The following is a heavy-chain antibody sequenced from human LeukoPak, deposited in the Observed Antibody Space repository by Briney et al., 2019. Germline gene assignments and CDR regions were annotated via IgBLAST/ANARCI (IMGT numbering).Heavy chain of an antibody. V-gene: IGHV1-18*01. CDR2: ISAYNGNT. D-gene: IGHD6-13*01. CDR3: ARDPGYSSSWGVFDY. Sequence: GASVKVSCKASGYTFTSYGISWVRQAPGQGLEWTGWISAYNGNTNYAQKLQGRVTMTTDTSTSTAYMELRSLRSDDTAVYYCARDPGYSSSWGVFDYWGQGTLVTVSS. J-gene: IGHJ4*02. CDR1: GYTFTSYG.